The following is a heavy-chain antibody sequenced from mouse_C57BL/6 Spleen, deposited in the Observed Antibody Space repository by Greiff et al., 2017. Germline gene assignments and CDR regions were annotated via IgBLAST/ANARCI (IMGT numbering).Heavy chain of an antibody. Sequence: QVQLQQPGAELVKPGASVKLSCKASGYTFTSYWMHWVKQRPGQGLEWIGMIHPNSGSTNYNEKFKSKATLTVDKSSSTAYMQLSSLTSEDSAVYYCARSANYGRSYDWYFDVWGTGTTVTVSS. V-gene: IGHV1-64*01. CDR2: IHPNSGST. D-gene: IGHD1-1*01. J-gene: IGHJ1*03. CDR3: ARSANYGRSYDWYFDV. CDR1: GYTFTSYW.